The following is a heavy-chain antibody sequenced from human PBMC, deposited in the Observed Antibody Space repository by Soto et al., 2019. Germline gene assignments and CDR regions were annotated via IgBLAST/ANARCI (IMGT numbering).Heavy chain of an antibody. CDR1: GGSISSSY. V-gene: IGHV4-59*08. CDR2: IYDSGST. J-gene: IGHJ6*02. Sequence: SETLSLTCTVSGGSISSSYWSWIRQPPGKGLEWIGYIYDSGSTYYNSSLKSRVTMSVDTSKNQFSLKLSSVTAADTAVYYCARGNTVLPDYYYGMDVWGQGTTVTVSS. D-gene: IGHD4-17*01. CDR3: ARGNTVLPDYYYGMDV.